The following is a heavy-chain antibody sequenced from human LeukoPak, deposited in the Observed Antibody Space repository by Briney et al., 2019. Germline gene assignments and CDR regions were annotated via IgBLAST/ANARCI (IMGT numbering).Heavy chain of an antibody. D-gene: IGHD6-13*01. J-gene: IGHJ4*02. CDR3: AKDPSQYSSSWFYFDY. CDR2: ITDSGGST. CDR1: GITFSSHA. Sequence: PGGSLRLSCVASGITFSSHAMTWVRQAPGKGLEWVSGITDSGGSTYHAESVKGRFTTSRDNSKNTLYLQVNSLRAEDTAVYYCAKDPSQYSSSWFYFDYWGQGTLVTVSS. V-gene: IGHV3-23*01.